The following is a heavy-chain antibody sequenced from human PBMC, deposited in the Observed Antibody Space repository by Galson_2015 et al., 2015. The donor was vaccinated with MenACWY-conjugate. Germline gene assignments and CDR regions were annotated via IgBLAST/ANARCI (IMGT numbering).Heavy chain of an antibody. CDR3: ARDDRGSFYNTLYWFDP. Sequence: SVKVSCKVSGDTFSSDSISWVRQAPGQGLELMGGIIPLSGNTNYVEKFQGRVAITADSSTNTVYMELGRLKSEDTAMYYCARDDRGSFYNTLYWFDPWGQGTQVTVSS. D-gene: IGHD1-1*01. J-gene: IGHJ5*02. CDR1: GDTFSSDS. CDR2: IIPLSGNT. V-gene: IGHV1-69*13.